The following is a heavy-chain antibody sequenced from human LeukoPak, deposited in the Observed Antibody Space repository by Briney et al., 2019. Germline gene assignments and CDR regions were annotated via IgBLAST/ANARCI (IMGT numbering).Heavy chain of an antibody. D-gene: IGHD3-16*01. CDR3: AKNGGPHGMDV. Sequence: TGGSLRLSCAASGFTVSSNYMSWVRQAPGKGLEWVANIKHDGSETNYVDSVKGRFTISRDNAKNSLHLQMNSLRVEDTAVYYCAKNGGPHGMDVWGQGTTVTVSS. CDR1: GFTVSSNY. CDR2: IKHDGSET. J-gene: IGHJ6*02. V-gene: IGHV3-7*02.